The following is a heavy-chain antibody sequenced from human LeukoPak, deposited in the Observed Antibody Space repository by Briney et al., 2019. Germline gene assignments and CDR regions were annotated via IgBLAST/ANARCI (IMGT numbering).Heavy chain of an antibody. V-gene: IGHV4-59*01. CDR1: GGSISSYY. D-gene: IGHD3-22*01. J-gene: IGHJ3*02. Sequence: SETLSLTCTVSGGSISSYYWSWIRQPPGKGLEWIGYIYYSGSTNYNPSLKSRVTISVDTSKNQFSLKLSSVTAADTAVYYCAGRDSSGYYAMDAFDIWGQGTMVTVSS. CDR2: IYYSGST. CDR3: AGRDSSGYYAMDAFDI.